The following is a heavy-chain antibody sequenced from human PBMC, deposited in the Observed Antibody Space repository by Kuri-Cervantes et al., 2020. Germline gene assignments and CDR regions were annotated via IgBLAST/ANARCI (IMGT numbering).Heavy chain of an antibody. CDR3: ARDALAGGFGYGMDV. CDR1: GFTVSSNY. V-gene: IGHV3-30-3*01. Sequence: GESLKISCAASGFTVSSNYMSWVRQAPGKGLEWVAVISYDGSNKYYADSVKGRFTISRDNSKNTLYLQMNSLRAEDTAVYYCARDALAGGFGYGMDVWGQGTTVTVSS. CDR2: ISYDGSNK. D-gene: IGHD6-25*01. J-gene: IGHJ6*02.